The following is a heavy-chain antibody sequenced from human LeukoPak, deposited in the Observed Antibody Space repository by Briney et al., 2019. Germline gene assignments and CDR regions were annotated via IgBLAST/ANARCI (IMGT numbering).Heavy chain of an antibody. CDR2: VYSSGST. V-gene: IGHV4-59*08. CDR1: GGSFSSDS. Sequence: SETLSLTCTVSGGSFSSDSWTWIRQPPGKGLEGIGYVYSSGSTNYNPALRGRVTSSVDASKNQFSLSLSSVNAADTAVYYCARLRLCSTTTCYTHSEDFFDYWGQGTLVAVSS. D-gene: IGHD2-2*02. J-gene: IGHJ4*02. CDR3: ARLRLCSTTTCYTHSEDFFDY.